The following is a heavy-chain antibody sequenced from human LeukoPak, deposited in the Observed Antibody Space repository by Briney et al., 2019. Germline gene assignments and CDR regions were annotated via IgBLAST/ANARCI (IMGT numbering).Heavy chain of an antibody. CDR1: GGSIGSYY. CDR2: IYTSGST. Sequence: SETLSLTCTVSGGSIGSYYWSWIRQPAGKGPEWIWRIYTSGSTNYNPSLKSRVTMSVDTSKNQFSLKLSSVTAADTAVYYCARARNYDYVWGSYRSAFDIWGQGTMVTVST. V-gene: IGHV4-4*07. J-gene: IGHJ3*02. CDR3: ARARNYDYVWGSYRSAFDI. D-gene: IGHD3-16*01.